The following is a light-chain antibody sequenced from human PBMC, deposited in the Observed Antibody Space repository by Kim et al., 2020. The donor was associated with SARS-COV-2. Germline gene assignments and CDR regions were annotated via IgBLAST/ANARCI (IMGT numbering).Light chain of an antibody. V-gene: IGLV2-14*01. J-gene: IGLJ2*01. CDR3: SSYTSSTMF. CDR1: SSDVGGYNY. Sequence: QSVLTQPASVSGSPGQSITISCTGTSSDVGGYNYVSWYQQHPGKAPKLMIYDVSKRPSGVSNRFSGSKSGNTASLTISGLQAEDEADYYCSSYTSSTMFFGGGTQLTVL. CDR2: DVS.